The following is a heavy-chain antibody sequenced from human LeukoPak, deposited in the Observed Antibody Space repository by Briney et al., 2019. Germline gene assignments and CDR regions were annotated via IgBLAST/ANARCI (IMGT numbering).Heavy chain of an antibody. V-gene: IGHV3-30*03. Sequence: GGSLRLSCAASGFTFRNYGMHWVRQAPGKGLEWVAVISYDGSNKYYADSVKGRFTISRDNAKNSLYLQTNSLRAEDTAVYYCARDKVQGSEWGSNFDYWGQGTLVTVSS. D-gene: IGHD2-15*01. CDR2: ISYDGSNK. CDR3: ARDKVQGSEWGSNFDY. CDR1: GFTFRNYG. J-gene: IGHJ4*02.